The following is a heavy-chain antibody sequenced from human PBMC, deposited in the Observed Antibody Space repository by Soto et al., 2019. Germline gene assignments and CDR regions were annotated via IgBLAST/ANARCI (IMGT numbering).Heavy chain of an antibody. CDR3: TRGLPFVLEVFAAHQANYTYFDP. D-gene: IGHD2-8*02. CDR1: GYTFTTYP. J-gene: IGHJ5*02. V-gene: IGHV1-3*01. Sequence: QVQLVQSGAEVKKPGASVKVSCTASGYTFTTYPIHWVRQAPGQSLEWMGWINGGNGNTKYSQKFQDRVTITRDKSARTADMELASLTSEDRAVYYCTRGLPFVLEVFAAHQANYTYFDPWGQGALVTVSS. CDR2: INGGNGNT.